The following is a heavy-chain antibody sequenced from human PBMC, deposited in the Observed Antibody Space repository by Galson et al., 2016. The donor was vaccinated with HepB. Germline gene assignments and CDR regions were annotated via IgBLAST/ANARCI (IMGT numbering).Heavy chain of an antibody. CDR3: ARDIYGPTYFYYYGLDV. Sequence: SLRLSCAASGFTFDVYAMHWVRQAPGKGLEWVSYITSSGGAIYYTDSVKGRFTISRDNAKNSPYLQMNSLRAEDTAVYYCARDIYGPTYFYYYGLDVWGEGTTVTVSA. V-gene: IGHV3-48*03. CDR1: GFTFDVYA. D-gene: IGHD2/OR15-2a*01. J-gene: IGHJ6*04. CDR2: ITSSGGAI.